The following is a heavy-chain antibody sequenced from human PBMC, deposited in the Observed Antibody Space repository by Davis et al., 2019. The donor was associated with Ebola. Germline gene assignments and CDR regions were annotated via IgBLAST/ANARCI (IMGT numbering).Heavy chain of an antibody. V-gene: IGHV3-48*02. D-gene: IGHD6-19*01. CDR2: ISSSSSTI. CDR1: GFTFSSYS. CDR3: ARESEQWLVLGYFQH. Sequence: GGSLRLSCAASGFTFSSYSMNWVRQAPGKGLEWVSYISSSSSTIYYADSVKGRFTISRDNAKNSLYLQMNSLRDEDTDVYYCARESEQWLVLGYFQHWGQGTLVTVSS. J-gene: IGHJ1*01.